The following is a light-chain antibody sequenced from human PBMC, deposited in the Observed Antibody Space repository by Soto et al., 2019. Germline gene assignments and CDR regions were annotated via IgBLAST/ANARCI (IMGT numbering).Light chain of an antibody. CDR3: QQYNSYWT. CDR2: DAS. CDR1: QSISSW. J-gene: IGKJ1*01. V-gene: IGKV1-5*01. Sequence: DIQMTQCPSTLSASVGDRFTITCRASQSISSWLAWYQQKPGKAPKLLIYDASSLESGVPSRFSGSGSGTEFTLTISSLQPDDFATYYCQQYNSYWTFGQGTKVDIK.